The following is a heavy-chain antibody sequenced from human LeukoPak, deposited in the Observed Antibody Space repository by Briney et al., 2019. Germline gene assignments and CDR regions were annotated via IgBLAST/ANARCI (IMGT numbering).Heavy chain of an antibody. V-gene: IGHV1-69*05. J-gene: IGHJ3*02. CDR1: GGTFSSYA. CDR2: IIPIFGTA. D-gene: IGHD3-22*01. Sequence: APVKVSCKASGGTFSSYAISWVRQAPGQGLEWMGGIIPIFGTANYAQKFQGRVTITTDESTSTAYMELSSLRSEDTAVYYCARSYYYDSSGYYQYDAFDIWGQGTMVTVSS. CDR3: ARSYYYDSSGYYQYDAFDI.